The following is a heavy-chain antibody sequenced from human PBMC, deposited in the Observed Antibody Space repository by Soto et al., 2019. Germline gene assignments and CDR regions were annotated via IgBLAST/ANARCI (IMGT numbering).Heavy chain of an antibody. V-gene: IGHV1-46*01. Sequence: GASVKVSCKASADTFRNYAISWVRQAPGQGLDWMGIINPSGGSTNYAQKFQGRVTVTRDTSTSTVYMELNSLRSEDTAVYYCARDLSSTRYFDYWGQVTLVTVSS. J-gene: IGHJ4*02. D-gene: IGHD6-6*01. CDR1: ADTFRNYA. CDR2: INPSGGST. CDR3: ARDLSSTRYFDY.